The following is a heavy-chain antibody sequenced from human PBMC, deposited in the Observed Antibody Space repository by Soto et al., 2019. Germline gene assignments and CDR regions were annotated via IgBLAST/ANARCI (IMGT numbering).Heavy chain of an antibody. V-gene: IGHV3-7*01. Sequence: GGSLRLSCAASGFTFSSYWMSWVRQAPGKGLEWVANIKQDGSEKYYVDSVKGRFTISRDNAKNSLYLQMNSLRAEDTAVYYCANLQGNYYYYYMDVWGKGTTVTVSS. CDR1: GFTFSSYW. CDR2: IKQDGSEK. D-gene: IGHD4-4*01. J-gene: IGHJ6*03. CDR3: ANLQGNYYYYYMDV.